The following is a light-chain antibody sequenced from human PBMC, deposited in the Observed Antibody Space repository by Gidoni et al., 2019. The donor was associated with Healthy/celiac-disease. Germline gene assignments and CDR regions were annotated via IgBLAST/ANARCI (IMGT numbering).Light chain of an antibody. CDR1: QSNSSY. J-gene: IGKJ2*02. V-gene: IGKV1-39*01. CDR2: VAS. Sequence: DIHLPQSPSSLSASVGDRVTITCRASQSNSSYLNWYQQKPGHAPKLLIYVASSLQSGVPSRFSGSGSGTDFTLTISSVQPEDFGIYYCQQSYSTPRTFGQGTKLEIK. CDR3: QQSYSTPRT.